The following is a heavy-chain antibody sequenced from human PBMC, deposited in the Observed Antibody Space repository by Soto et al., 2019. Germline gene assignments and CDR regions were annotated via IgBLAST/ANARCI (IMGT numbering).Heavy chain of an antibody. CDR1: GFTFSSYA. V-gene: IGHV3-30-3*01. J-gene: IGHJ6*02. CDR3: ARDKSYSYGMDV. CDR2: ISYDGSNK. D-gene: IGHD2-21*01. Sequence: ESGGGVVQPGRSLRLSCAASGFTFSSYAMHWVRQAPGKGLEWVAVISYDGSNKYYADSVKGRFTISRDNSKNTLYLQMNSLRAEDTAVYYCARDKSYSYGMDVWGQGTTVTVSS.